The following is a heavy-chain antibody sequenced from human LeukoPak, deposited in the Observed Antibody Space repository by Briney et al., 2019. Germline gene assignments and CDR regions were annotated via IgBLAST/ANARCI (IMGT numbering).Heavy chain of an antibody. V-gene: IGHV3-23*01. CDR1: GFTFSSYV. Sequence: GGSLRLSCAASGFTFSSYVMNWGRQAPGKGLEWSSSISGSGDNTNYADYVKGRFTISRDNSKNTLYLQMNSLRAEDTAVYYCAKVASSGSYYFDYWGQGTLVTVSS. J-gene: IGHJ4*02. CDR3: AKVASSGSYYFDY. D-gene: IGHD3-10*01. CDR2: ISGSGDNT.